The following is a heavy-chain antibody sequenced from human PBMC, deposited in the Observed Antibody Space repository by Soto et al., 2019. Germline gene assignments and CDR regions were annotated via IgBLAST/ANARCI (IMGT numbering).Heavy chain of an antibody. D-gene: IGHD4-17*01. J-gene: IGHJ3*02. CDR1: GFTFSSYG. V-gene: IGHV3-30*18. CDR2: ISYDGSNK. CDR3: AKDFLYGDYMPDDAFDI. Sequence: QVQLVESGGGVVQPGRSLRLSCAASGFTFSSYGMHWVRQAPGKGLEWVAVISYDGSNKYYADSVKGRFTISRDNSKNTLYLQMNSLRAEDTAVYYCAKDFLYGDYMPDDAFDIWGQGTMVTVSS.